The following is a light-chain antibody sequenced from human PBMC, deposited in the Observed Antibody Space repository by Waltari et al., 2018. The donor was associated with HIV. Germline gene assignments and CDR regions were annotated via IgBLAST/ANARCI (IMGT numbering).Light chain of an antibody. Sequence: QSVLTQPPSASGTPGQRVTISCSGSNSNIGSNSVNWYQHVPGAAPKLLIHSDNQRPSGFPDRFSGSKAGTSASLAISGLQSEDEADYYCATWDDSLNVYVIFGGGTKLTVL. CDR2: SDN. J-gene: IGLJ2*01. CDR3: ATWDDSLNVYVI. V-gene: IGLV1-44*01. CDR1: NSNIGSNS.